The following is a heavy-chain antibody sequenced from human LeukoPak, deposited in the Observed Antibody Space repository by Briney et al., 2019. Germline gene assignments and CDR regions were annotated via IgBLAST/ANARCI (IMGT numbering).Heavy chain of an antibody. CDR1: GGSISSGSYY. CDR2: IYTSGST. CDR3: ARVPPYYYDSSGHFVSAFDI. V-gene: IGHV4-61*02. D-gene: IGHD3-22*01. J-gene: IGHJ3*02. Sequence: SETLSLTCTVSGGSISSGSYYWSWIRQPAGKGLEWIGRIYTSGSTNYNPSLKSRVTISVDTSKNQFSLKLRSVTAADTAVYFCARVPPYYYDSSGHFVSAFDIWGQGTMVTVSS.